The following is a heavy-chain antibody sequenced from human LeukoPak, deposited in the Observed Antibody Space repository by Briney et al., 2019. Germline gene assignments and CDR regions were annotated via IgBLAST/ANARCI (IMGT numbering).Heavy chain of an antibody. CDR2: ISAYNGNT. D-gene: IGHD2-2*01. Sequence: ASVKVSCKASGYTFTSYGISWVRQAPGQGLEWMGWISAYNGNTNYAQKLQGRVTITTDESTSTAYMELSSLRSEDTAVYYCARGFDIVVVPAAEWAFDIWGQGTMVTVSS. CDR3: ARGFDIVVVPAAEWAFDI. J-gene: IGHJ3*02. CDR1: GYTFTSYG. V-gene: IGHV1-18*01.